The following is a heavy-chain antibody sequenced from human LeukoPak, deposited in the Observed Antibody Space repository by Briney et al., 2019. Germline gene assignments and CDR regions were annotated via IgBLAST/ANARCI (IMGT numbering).Heavy chain of an antibody. D-gene: IGHD3-16*01. CDR2: IRSKANSYAA. CDR1: GFTFSGSA. CDR3: TFLLPPLGP. Sequence: GGSLRLSCAASGFTFSGSAMHWVRQASGKGLEWVGRIRSKANSYAAAYAASVKGRFTISRDDSKNTAYLQMNSLKTEATAVYYCTFLLPPLGPWGQGTLVTVSS. V-gene: IGHV3-73*01. J-gene: IGHJ5*02.